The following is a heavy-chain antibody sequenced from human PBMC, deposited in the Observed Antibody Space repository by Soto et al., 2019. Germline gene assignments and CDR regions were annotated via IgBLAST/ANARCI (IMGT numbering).Heavy chain of an antibody. Sequence: QVQLVESGGGVVQPGRSLRLSCAASGFTFSSYGMHWVRQAPGKGLEWVAVISYDGSNKYYADSVKGRFTISRDNSKNTLYLQMNSLRVEDTAVYYCAKGYCSGGSCYSHVDYWGQGTLVTVSS. CDR3: AKGYCSGGSCYSHVDY. CDR1: GFTFSSYG. J-gene: IGHJ4*02. V-gene: IGHV3-30*18. CDR2: ISYDGSNK. D-gene: IGHD2-15*01.